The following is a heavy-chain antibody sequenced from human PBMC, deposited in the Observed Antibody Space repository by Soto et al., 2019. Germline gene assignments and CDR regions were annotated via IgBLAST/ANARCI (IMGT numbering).Heavy chain of an antibody. V-gene: IGHV3-23*01. Sequence: EVQLLDSGGGLVQPGGSLRLSCAASGLTFSNYAMSWVRQAPGKGLEWVSGVGGSGDSTYYADSVKGRFTISRDNSKDTLYLQMNSLRSEDTAVYYCAKSPRGYCSGGSCYPPHYFDYWGQGTLVTVSS. D-gene: IGHD2-15*01. J-gene: IGHJ4*02. CDR3: AKSPRGYCSGGSCYPPHYFDY. CDR2: VGGSGDST. CDR1: GLTFSNYA.